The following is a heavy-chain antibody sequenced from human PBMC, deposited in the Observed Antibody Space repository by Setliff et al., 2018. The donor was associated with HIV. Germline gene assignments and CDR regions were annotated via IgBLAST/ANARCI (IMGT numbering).Heavy chain of an antibody. D-gene: IGHD6-19*01. CDR3: AKLRGEVAGNFYYFYFGLDV. CDR2: TIPKFGTS. J-gene: IGHJ6*02. CDR1: GGSLRSLS. Sequence: SVKVSCKASGGSLRSLSINWVRQAPGQGLEWMAGTIPKFGTSNYAHKFQGRMTMTADESTSTAYMELTGLRSEDTAVYYCAKLRGEVAGNFYYFYFGLDVWCQATTVTVSS. V-gene: IGHV1-69*13.